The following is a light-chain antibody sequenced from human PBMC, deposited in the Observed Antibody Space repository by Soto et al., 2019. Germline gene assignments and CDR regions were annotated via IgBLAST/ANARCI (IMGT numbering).Light chain of an antibody. CDR1: SSNIGNNY. V-gene: IGLV1-51*01. Sequence: QSVLTQPPSVSAAPGQKVTISCSGSSSNIGNNYVSWYQQLPGTAPKLLIYDNNKRPSGIPDRFSGSKSGTSATLGITGLQTGDEADYYRGKWDSIMSAVVFGGGTQLTVL. CDR2: DNN. J-gene: IGLJ2*01. CDR3: GKWDSIMSAVV.